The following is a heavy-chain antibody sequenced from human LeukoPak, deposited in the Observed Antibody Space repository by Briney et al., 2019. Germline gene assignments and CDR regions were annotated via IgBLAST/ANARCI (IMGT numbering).Heavy chain of an antibody. CDR2: INHSGST. Sequence: PSETLSLTCAVYGGSFSGYYWSWIRQPPGKGLGWIGEINHSGSTNYNPSLKSRVTISVDTSKNQFSLKLSSVTAADTAVYYCAREEVRGVGSDYWGQGTLVTVSS. CDR3: AREEVRGVGSDY. V-gene: IGHV4-34*01. D-gene: IGHD3-10*01. J-gene: IGHJ4*02. CDR1: GGSFSGYY.